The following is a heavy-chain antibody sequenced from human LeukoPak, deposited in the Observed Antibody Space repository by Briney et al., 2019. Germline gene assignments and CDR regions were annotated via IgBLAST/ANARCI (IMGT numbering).Heavy chain of an antibody. CDR1: GGSISSSSYY. J-gene: IGHJ4*02. CDR2: IYYSGST. V-gene: IGHV4-39*07. CDR3: ARVEQWLATIDY. D-gene: IGHD6-19*01. Sequence: PSETLSLTCTVSGGSISSSSYYWGWIRQPPGKGLEWIGSIYYSGSTYYNPSPKSRVTISVDTSKNQFSLKLSSVTAADTAVYYCARVEQWLATIDYWGQGTLVTVSS.